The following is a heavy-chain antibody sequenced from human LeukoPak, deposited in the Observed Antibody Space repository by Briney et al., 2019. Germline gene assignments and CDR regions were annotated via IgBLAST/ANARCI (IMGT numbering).Heavy chain of an antibody. Sequence: GGSLRLSCALSGFTLRSNYMTWVRQAPGKGVEWVSVIYTGGSTYYADSVKGRFTISRDNSKNTLYLQMNTLRAEDTAVYYCARDHGGNYFDYWGQGTLVTVSS. J-gene: IGHJ4*02. D-gene: IGHD4-23*01. CDR1: GFTLRSNY. CDR2: IYTGGST. CDR3: ARDHGGNYFDY. V-gene: IGHV3-53*01.